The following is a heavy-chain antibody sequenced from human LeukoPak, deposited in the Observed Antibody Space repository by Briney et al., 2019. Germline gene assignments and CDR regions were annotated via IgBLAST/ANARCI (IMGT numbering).Heavy chain of an antibody. CDR2: ISGSGGST. CDR1: GFTFSSYA. J-gene: IGHJ3*02. CDR3: ARLGASSPDDAFDI. D-gene: IGHD1-26*01. V-gene: IGHV3-23*01. Sequence: GGSLRLSCAASGFTFSSYAMSWVRQAPGKGLEWVSTISGSGGSTYYADFVKGRFTISRDNAKNSLYLQMNSLRAEDTAVYYCARLGASSPDDAFDIWGQGTMVTVSS.